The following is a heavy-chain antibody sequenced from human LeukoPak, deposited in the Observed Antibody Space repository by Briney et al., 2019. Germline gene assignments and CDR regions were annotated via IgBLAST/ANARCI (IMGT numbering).Heavy chain of an antibody. J-gene: IGHJ5*02. Sequence: KPSETLSLTCTVSGGSISSGSYYWSWLRQPAGKGLEWIGRIYTSGSTNYNPSLKSRVTISVDTSKNQFSLKLSSVTAADTAVYYCARGSQLVEWFDPWGQGTLVTVSS. D-gene: IGHD6-6*01. CDR1: GGSISSGSYY. CDR2: IYTSGST. V-gene: IGHV4-61*02. CDR3: ARGSQLVEWFDP.